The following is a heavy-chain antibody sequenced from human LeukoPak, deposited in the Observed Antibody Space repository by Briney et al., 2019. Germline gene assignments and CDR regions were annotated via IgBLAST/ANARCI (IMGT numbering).Heavy chain of an antibody. V-gene: IGHV3-30*04. D-gene: IGHD3-3*01. CDR2: ISYDGSNK. CDR3: ARERDDFWSGYSQSLYYGMDV. CDR1: GFTFSSYA. J-gene: IGHJ6*02. Sequence: GGSLRLSCAASGFTFSSYAMHWVRQAPGKGLEWVAVISYDGSNKYYADSVKGRFTISRDNSKNTLYLQMNSLRAEDTAVYYCARERDDFWSGYSQSLYYGMDVWGQGTTVTVSS.